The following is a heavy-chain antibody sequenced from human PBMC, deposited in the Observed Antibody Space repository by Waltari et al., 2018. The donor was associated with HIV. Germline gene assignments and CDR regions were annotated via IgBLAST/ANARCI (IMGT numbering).Heavy chain of an antibody. CDR3: ARSFSGYSNYFDP. CDR1: GGSMTSSSYY. D-gene: IGHD4-4*01. J-gene: IGHJ5*02. V-gene: IGHV4-39*01. CDR2: MSYSGGT. Sequence: QLQLQESGPGLVKSSETLSLTCTVSGGSMTSSSYYWGGLRQPPGKGLEWIGSMSYSGGTHKISARMSRLTITVDTSKNQFSLKLTSVAAADTAVYYCARSFSGYSNYFDPWGQGTLVTVSS.